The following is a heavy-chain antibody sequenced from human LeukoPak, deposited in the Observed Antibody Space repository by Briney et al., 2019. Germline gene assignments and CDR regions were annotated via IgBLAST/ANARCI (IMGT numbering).Heavy chain of an antibody. V-gene: IGHV4-38-2*02. CDR1: GYSISSGYY. D-gene: IGHD6-19*01. Sequence: SSETLSLTCTVSGYSISSGYYWGWIRQPPGKGLEWIGSLYHSGSTYYNPSLKSRVTISVDTSKNQFSLKLSSVTAADTAVYYCARKGSGWYPYYFDYWGQETLVTVSS. CDR3: ARKGSGWYPYYFDY. J-gene: IGHJ4*02. CDR2: LYHSGST.